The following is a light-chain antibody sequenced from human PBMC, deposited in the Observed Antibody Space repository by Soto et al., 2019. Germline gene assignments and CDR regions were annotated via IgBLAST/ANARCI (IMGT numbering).Light chain of an antibody. Sequence: QSVLTQTPSVSGALGQKITMSCTGSSSNIGAGYDVHWYQRFPGAAPRLLIYADNNRPSGVPDRFSASKSGTSASLAITGLQGEDEANYYCQSYDTSLSGVIFGAGTKLTVL. J-gene: IGLJ2*01. CDR2: ADN. V-gene: IGLV1-40*01. CDR1: SSNIGAGYD. CDR3: QSYDTSLSGVI.